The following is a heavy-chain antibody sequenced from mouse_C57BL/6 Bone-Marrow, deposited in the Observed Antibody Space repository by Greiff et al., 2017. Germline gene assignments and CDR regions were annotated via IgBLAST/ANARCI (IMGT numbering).Heavy chain of an antibody. CDR1: GYSFTSYY. CDR3: ATPSWFAY. Sequence: VQLQQSGPELVKPGASVKLSCKASGYSFTSYYIPWVKQRPGQGLEWVGGINTGGGNTNYPDKFKGKATLTADTSASTAYLQLSSLTSEDSAVYYCATPSWFAYWGQGTLVTVSA. J-gene: IGHJ3*01. V-gene: IGHV1-66*01. CDR2: INTGGGNT.